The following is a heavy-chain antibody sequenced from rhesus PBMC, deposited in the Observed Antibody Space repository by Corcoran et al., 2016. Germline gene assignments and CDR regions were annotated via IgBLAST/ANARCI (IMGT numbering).Heavy chain of an antibody. Sequence: QVQLQESGPGLMKPSETLSLTCAVSGYSISSGYYWGWIRQPPGKGLEWIGYITYSGSTSYNPSLKSRGTISRDTSKDQFSLKLSSVTAADTAVDYCARDFTMIVVIGEFWGQGALVTVSS. V-gene: IGHV4-122*02. CDR3: ARDFTMIVVIGEF. D-gene: IGHD3-28*01. J-gene: IGHJ1*01. CDR2: ITYSGST. CDR1: GYSISSGYY.